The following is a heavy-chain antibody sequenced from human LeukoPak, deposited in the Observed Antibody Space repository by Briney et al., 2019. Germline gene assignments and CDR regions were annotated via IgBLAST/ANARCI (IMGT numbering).Heavy chain of an antibody. V-gene: IGHV1-18*01. D-gene: IGHD6-19*01. CDR3: ARTSGWMFDY. CDR1: GYTFTSYG. Sequence: ASVKVSCKASGYTFTSYGISWVRQAPGQGLEWMGWISAYNGNTNYAQKFQGRVTMTTDTSTSTVYMELSSLRSEDTAVYYCARTSGWMFDYWGQGTLVTVSS. CDR2: ISAYNGNT. J-gene: IGHJ4*02.